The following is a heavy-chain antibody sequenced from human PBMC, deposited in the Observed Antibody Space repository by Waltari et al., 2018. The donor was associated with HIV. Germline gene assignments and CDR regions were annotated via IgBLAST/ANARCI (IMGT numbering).Heavy chain of an antibody. D-gene: IGHD6-19*01. CDR2: ISSSGSVI. Sequence: QVQLVESGGGLVKPGGSLRLSCAASGFIFRDYYMSWTRQAPGKGLEWISYISSSGSVIRNADFVKGRFTISRDNAKNSLYLQMNSLRAEDTAIYYCVRSSGGIAVADRDFWGQGTLVTVSS. V-gene: IGHV3-11*01. CDR3: VRSSGGIAVADRDF. CDR1: GFIFRDYY. J-gene: IGHJ4*02.